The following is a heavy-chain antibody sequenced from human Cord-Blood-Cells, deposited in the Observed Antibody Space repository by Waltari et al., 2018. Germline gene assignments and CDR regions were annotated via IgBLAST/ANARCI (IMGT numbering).Heavy chain of an antibody. Sequence: QVQLQESGPGLVKPSETLSLTCAVPGYSISSGSYWGWIRQPPGKGLEWIGSIYHSGSTYYNPSLKSRVTISVDTSKNQFSLKLSSVTAADTAVYYCARDYRRGGVRWFDPWGQGTLVTVSS. J-gene: IGHJ5*02. CDR1: GYSISSGSY. CDR3: ARDYRRGGVRWFDP. D-gene: IGHD3-16*01. V-gene: IGHV4-38-2*02. CDR2: IYHSGST.